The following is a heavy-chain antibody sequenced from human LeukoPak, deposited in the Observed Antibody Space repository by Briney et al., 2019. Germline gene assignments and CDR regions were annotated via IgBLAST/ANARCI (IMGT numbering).Heavy chain of an antibody. CDR3: ARHGYYYDSSGYPYYFDY. V-gene: IGHV5-51*01. J-gene: IGHJ4*02. CDR2: IYPNDSDT. Sequence: GESLKISCKGSGYSFTTYWIGWGRQMPGKGLEWMGVIYPNDSDTRYSPSFQGQVTVSADKSISTAYLQWGSLKASDTAIYYCARHGYYYDSSGYPYYFDYWGQGTLVTVSS. D-gene: IGHD3-22*01. CDR1: GYSFTTYW.